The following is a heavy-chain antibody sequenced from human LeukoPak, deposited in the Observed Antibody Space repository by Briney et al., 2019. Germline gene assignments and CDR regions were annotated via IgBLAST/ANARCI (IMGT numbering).Heavy chain of an antibody. V-gene: IGHV4-59*01. CDR2: NYYSGST. CDR1: GGSISSYY. CDR3: ARGREYSSSWYETTRGGFDY. D-gene: IGHD6-13*01. J-gene: IGHJ4*02. Sequence: SSETLSLTCTVSGGSISSYYWSWIRQPPGKGLEWIGYNYYSGSTNYNPSLKSRVTISVDTSKNQFSLKLSSVTAADTAVYYCARGREYSSSWYETTRGGFDYWGQGTLVTVSS.